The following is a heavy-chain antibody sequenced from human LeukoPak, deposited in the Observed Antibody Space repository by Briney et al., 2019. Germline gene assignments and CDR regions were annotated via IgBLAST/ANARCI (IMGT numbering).Heavy chain of an antibody. CDR1: GGSISSSSYY. CDR3: ARDPFIAVAVNWFDP. J-gene: IGHJ5*02. D-gene: IGHD6-19*01. CDR2: IYYSGST. Sequence: SETLSLTCTVSGGSISSSSYYWGWIRQPPGKGLEWIGSIYYSGSTYYNPSLKSRVTISVDTSKNQFSLKLSSVTAADTAVYYCARDPFIAVAVNWFDPWGQGTLVTVSS. V-gene: IGHV4-39*07.